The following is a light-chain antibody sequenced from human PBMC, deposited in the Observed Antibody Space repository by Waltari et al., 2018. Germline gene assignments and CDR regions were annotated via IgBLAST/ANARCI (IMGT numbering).Light chain of an antibody. CDR2: GGS. V-gene: IGKV3-15*01. CDR1: QSVSSN. Sequence: EIVLMQSPATLSVSPGEGATLSCRASQSVSSNLACYQQKPGQAPRLLIYGGSSRATGIPPRFSGRGSLTEFTLTINSLQSEDFAIYYCQQYNSWPTFGGGTRVEIK. J-gene: IGKJ4*01. CDR3: QQYNSWPT.